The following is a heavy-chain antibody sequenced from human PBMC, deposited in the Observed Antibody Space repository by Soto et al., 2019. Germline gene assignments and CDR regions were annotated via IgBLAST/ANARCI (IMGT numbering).Heavy chain of an antibody. CDR3: VRPLPSGRNYGLDV. CDR2: IYDNGTT. V-gene: IGHV3-53*01. CDR1: GLTVSNAY. J-gene: IGHJ6*02. D-gene: IGHD3-10*01. Sequence: EVQLVESGGGLIQPGGSLRLSCAASGLTVSNAYMAWVRQAPGMGLEWVSVIYDNGTTYYADSVKGRFTISRGTSTNTLSLQMDSLRAEDTAVYYCVRPLPSGRNYGLDVWGQGTTVTVSS.